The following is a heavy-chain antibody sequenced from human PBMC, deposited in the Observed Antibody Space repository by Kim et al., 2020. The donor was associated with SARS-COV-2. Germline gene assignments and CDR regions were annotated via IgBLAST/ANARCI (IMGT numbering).Heavy chain of an antibody. CDR3: AATTVVTPGNHYYGLDV. J-gene: IGHJ6*02. D-gene: IGHD4-17*01. CDR2: IVIGSPNT. Sequence: SVKVSCKASGFTFSSSAVQWVRQARGQRLEWIGWIVIGSPNTNYAQKFQERVTITADMSTSTAYMELSNLRSEDTAVYYCAATTVVTPGNHYYGLDVWGHGTTVTVSS. CDR1: GFTFSSSA. V-gene: IGHV1-58*01.